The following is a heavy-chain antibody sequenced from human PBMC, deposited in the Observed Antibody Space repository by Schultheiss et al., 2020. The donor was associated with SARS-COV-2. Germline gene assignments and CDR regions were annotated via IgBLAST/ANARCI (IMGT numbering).Heavy chain of an antibody. CDR3: ARLNPFGVVAFDY. CDR2: ISSGGRT. Sequence: GESLKISCTASGFTVSSNYLSWVRQAPGKGLEWVSLISSGGRTYYADSVKGRFTISRDNSKNTLYLQMNSLRAEDTAVYYCARLNPFGVVAFDYWGQGTLVTVSS. J-gene: IGHJ4*02. V-gene: IGHV3-53*05. CDR1: GFTVSSNY. D-gene: IGHD3-3*01.